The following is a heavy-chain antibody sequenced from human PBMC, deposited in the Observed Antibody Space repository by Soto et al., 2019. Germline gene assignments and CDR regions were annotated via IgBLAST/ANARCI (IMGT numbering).Heavy chain of an antibody. V-gene: IGHV1-69*13. CDR1: GGPFSSYA. CDR3: ARSGRGPRIAAGGAAFHI. J-gene: IGHJ3*02. D-gene: IGHD6-13*01. Sequence: SSVKVSCKASGGPFSSYAISWVRQAPGQGLEWMGGIIPIFGTANYAQKFQGRVTITADESTSTAYMELSSLRSEDTAVYYCARSGRGPRIAAGGAAFHIWGQ. CDR2: IIPIFGTA.